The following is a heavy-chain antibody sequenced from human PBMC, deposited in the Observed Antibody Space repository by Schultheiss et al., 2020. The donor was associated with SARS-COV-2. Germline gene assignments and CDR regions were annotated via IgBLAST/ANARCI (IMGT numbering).Heavy chain of an antibody. D-gene: IGHD5-18*01. CDR3: AKSYTAMVMVDWFDP. CDR1: GFTVSSNY. J-gene: IGHJ5*02. CDR2: IYSCGST. V-gene: IGHV3-66*03. Sequence: GGSLRLSCAASGFTVSSNYMSWVRQAPGKGLEWVSVIYSCGSTYYADSVKGRFTISRDNSKNTLYLQMNSLRAEDTAVYYCAKSYTAMVMVDWFDPWGQGTLVTVSS.